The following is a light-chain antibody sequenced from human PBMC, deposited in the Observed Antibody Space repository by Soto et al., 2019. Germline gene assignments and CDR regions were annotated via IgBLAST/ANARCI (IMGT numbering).Light chain of an antibody. CDR3: QQYGSSPPIT. Sequence: DIVLTQSPGTLSLSPGERATLSCMASQSVSSSYLAWYQKKPGQAPRLLIYGASSRATGIPDRFSGSGSGTDFTLTISRLEPEDFAVYYCQQYGSSPPITFGQGTRLEIK. CDR2: GAS. V-gene: IGKV3-20*01. CDR1: QSVSSSY. J-gene: IGKJ5*01.